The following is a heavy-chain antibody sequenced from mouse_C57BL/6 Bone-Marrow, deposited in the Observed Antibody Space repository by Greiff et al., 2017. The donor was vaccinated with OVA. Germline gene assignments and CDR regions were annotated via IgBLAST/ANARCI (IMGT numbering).Heavy chain of an antibody. V-gene: IGHV2-2*01. J-gene: IGHJ3*01. CDR2: IWSGGST. CDR3: AVYDYDGEAAY. Sequence: VQLQQSGPGLVQPSQSLSITCTVSGFSLTSYGVHWVRQSPGKGLEWLGVIWSGGSTDYNAAFISRLSISKDNSKSQVFFKMNSLQADDTAIYYCAVYDYDGEAAYWGQGTLVTVSA. CDR1: GFSLTSYG. D-gene: IGHD2-4*01.